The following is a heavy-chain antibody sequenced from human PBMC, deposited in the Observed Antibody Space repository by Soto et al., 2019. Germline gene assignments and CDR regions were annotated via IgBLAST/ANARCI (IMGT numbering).Heavy chain of an antibody. D-gene: IGHD1-7*01. V-gene: IGHV4-30-4*01. CDR2: IFYSGST. CDR3: AREANWNYELGNYFDY. J-gene: IGHJ4*02. Sequence: PSETLSLTCSVSGGSISGGDYYWSWIRQPPGKGLEWIGYIFYSGSTYYNPSLESRVTISVDTSENQFSLKLRSVTAADTAVYHCAREANWNYELGNYFDYWGQGTLVTVS. CDR1: GGSISGGDYY.